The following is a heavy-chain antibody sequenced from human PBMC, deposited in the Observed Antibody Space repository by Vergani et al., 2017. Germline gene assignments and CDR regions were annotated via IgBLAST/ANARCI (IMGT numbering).Heavy chain of an antibody. J-gene: IGHJ4*02. V-gene: IGHV1-46*01. CDR3: AREPTDTAMVLPFDY. CDR2: INPSGGST. Sequence: QVQLVQSGAEVKKPGASVKVSCKASGYTFTSYYMHWVRQAPGQGLECMGIINPSGGSTSYAQKFQGRVTMTRDTSTSTVYMELSSLRSEDTAVYYCAREPTDTAMVLPFDYWGQGTLVTVSS. D-gene: IGHD5-18*01. CDR1: GYTFTSYY.